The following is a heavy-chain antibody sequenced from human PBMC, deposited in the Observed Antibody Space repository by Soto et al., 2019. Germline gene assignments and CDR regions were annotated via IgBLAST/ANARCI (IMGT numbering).Heavy chain of an antibody. CDR1: GFTFSSCW. Sequence: PGGSLRLSCAASGFTFSSCWMSWVRQAPGKGLEWVANLNQDGSEKYYVDSVKGRFTISRDNAKNSLYLQMNSLRAEDTAVYYCARDTYYYDSSGTYGMDVWGQGTTVTVSS. D-gene: IGHD3-22*01. CDR2: LNQDGSEK. V-gene: IGHV3-7*05. J-gene: IGHJ6*02. CDR3: ARDTYYYDSSGTYGMDV.